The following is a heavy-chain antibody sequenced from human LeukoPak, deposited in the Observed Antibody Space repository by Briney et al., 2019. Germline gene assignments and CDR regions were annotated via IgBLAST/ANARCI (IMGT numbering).Heavy chain of an antibody. D-gene: IGHD1-1*01. J-gene: IGHJ5*02. CDR1: GYTFTDYY. V-gene: IGHV1-2*02. CDR2: ISPHSGAT. CDR3: ARFDTTGASGYNWFDP. Sequence: GASVKVSCKASGYTFTDYYVHWVRQAPGQGLEWMGWISPHSGATNYAQKFQGSITMTRETSISTAYLEVSRLRSDDTAVYYCARFDTTGASGYNWFDPWGQGTLVTVSS.